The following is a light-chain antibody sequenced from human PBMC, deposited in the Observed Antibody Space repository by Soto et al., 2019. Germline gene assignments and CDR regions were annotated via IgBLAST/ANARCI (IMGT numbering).Light chain of an antibody. CDR1: QSVGVF. CDR3: QQTYNTPGT. CDR2: AES. V-gene: IGKV1-39*01. Sequence: DIQMTQSPSSLSASVGDRVTITCRASQSVGVFLNWYHQKPGKAPKLLIYAESNLQSGVPSRFRGSGSGTDFALTISSLQPEDFATYFCQQTYNTPGTFGQGTKVEIK. J-gene: IGKJ1*01.